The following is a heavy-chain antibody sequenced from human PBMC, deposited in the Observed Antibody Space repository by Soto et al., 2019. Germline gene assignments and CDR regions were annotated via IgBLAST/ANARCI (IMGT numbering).Heavy chain of an antibody. CDR2: VSVSGGTT. J-gene: IGHJ4*03. Sequence: GGSLRLSCAASGFMFNNSAMSWVRQAPGKGLEWVSTVSVSGGTTYYADSLKGRFTISRDNSKKPLYLQMNRLRADDTAIYYCAGGGYYCDSSGYRLFENWGQGTLVTVSS. CDR3: AGGGYYCDSSGYRLFEN. V-gene: IGHV3-23*01. CDR1: GFMFNNSA. D-gene: IGHD3-22*01.